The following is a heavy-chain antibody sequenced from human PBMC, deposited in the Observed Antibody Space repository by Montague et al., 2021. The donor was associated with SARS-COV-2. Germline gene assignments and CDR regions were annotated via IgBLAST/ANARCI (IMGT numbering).Heavy chain of an antibody. V-gene: IGHV3-30*18. J-gene: IGHJ4*02. Sequence: SLRLSCTASGFTFSSYAMHWVRQAPGKGLEWVAVISNDGSNKHYADSVKGRFTISRDNSKNTLYLQMNSLRAEDTAVYYCANVLDSYGFYFDYWGQGTLVTVSS. CDR2: ISNDGSNK. D-gene: IGHD5-18*01. CDR1: GFTFSSYA. CDR3: ANVLDSYGFYFDY.